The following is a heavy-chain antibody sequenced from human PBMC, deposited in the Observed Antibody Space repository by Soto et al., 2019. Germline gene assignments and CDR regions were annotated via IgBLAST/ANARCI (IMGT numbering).Heavy chain of an antibody. CDR2: IIPIFGTA. CDR3: AADRQSLMDV. CDR1: GGTFSSYA. V-gene: IGHV1-69*05. D-gene: IGHD1-26*01. J-gene: IGHJ6*02. Sequence: SVKVSCKASGGTFSSYAISWVRQAPGQGLEWMGGIIPIFGTANYAQKFQERVTITRDMSTSTAYMELSSLRSEDTAVYYCAADRQSLMDVWGQGTTVTVSS.